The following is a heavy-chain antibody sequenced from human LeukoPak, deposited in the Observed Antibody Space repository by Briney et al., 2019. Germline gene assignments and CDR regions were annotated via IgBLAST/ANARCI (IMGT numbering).Heavy chain of an antibody. J-gene: IGHJ4*02. CDR2: ILYDGSNK. V-gene: IGHV3-30*04. Sequence: PGRSLRLSCAASGFTFSSYAIHWVRQAPGKGLEWVAVILYDGSNKYYADSVKGRFTTSRDNSKNTLYLQMNSLRAEDTAVYYCARGDTVTTYYFDYWGQGTLVTVSS. D-gene: IGHD4-17*01. CDR1: GFTFSSYA. CDR3: ARGDTVTTYYFDY.